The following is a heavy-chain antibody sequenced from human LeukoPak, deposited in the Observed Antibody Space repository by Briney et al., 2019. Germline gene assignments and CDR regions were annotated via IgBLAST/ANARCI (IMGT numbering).Heavy chain of an antibody. D-gene: IGHD3-3*01. V-gene: IGHV1-18*04. CDR2: ISAYNGNT. CDR1: GYTFTGYY. J-gene: IGHJ6*02. CDR3: ARVTIFGVVNYYYGMDV. Sequence: EASVKVSCKASGYTFTGYYMHWVRQAPGQGLEWMGWISAYNGNTNYAQKLQGRVTMTTDTSTSTAYMELRSLRSDDTAVYYCARVTIFGVVNYYYGMDVWGQGTTVTVSS.